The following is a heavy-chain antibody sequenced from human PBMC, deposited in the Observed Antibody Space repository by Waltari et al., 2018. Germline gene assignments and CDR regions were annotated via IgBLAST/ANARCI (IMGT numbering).Heavy chain of an antibody. Sequence: QVQLQESGPGLVKPSETLSLTRTVSGGSISSYYWSWIRQPPGKGLEWIGYIYYSGSTNYNPSLKSRVTISVDTSKNQFSLKLSSVTAADTAVYYCARESGGLAVRFDYWGQGTLVTVSS. CDR2: IYYSGST. CDR3: ARESGGLAVRFDY. D-gene: IGHD6-6*01. J-gene: IGHJ4*02. V-gene: IGHV4-59*01. CDR1: GGSISSYY.